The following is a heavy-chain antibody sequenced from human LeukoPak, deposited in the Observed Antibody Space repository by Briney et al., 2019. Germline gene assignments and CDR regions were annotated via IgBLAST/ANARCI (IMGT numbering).Heavy chain of an antibody. CDR3: AKESGYYHY. Sequence: LRLSCAASGFTFSNYAMSWVRQAPGKGLEWVAVISYDGSNKYYADSVKGRFTISRDNSKNTLYLQMNSLRAEDTAVYYCAKESGYYHYWGQGTLVTVSS. V-gene: IGHV3-30-3*01. J-gene: IGHJ4*02. CDR1: GFTFSNYA. D-gene: IGHD3-3*01. CDR2: ISYDGSNK.